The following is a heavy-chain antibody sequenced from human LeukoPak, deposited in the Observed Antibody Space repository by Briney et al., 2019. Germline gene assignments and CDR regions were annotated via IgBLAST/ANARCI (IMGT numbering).Heavy chain of an antibody. CDR3: ARYTRPFDY. Sequence: SETLSLTCIVSGGSISNYRWSWIRQRPGKGLEWIGCVLYSGSTNYNPSLKSRVTISVDTSKNQFSLTLSSVTAADTAVYYCARYTRPFDYWGQGTLVTVSS. D-gene: IGHD6-6*01. CDR2: VLYSGST. V-gene: IGHV4-59*01. CDR1: GGSISNYR. J-gene: IGHJ4*02.